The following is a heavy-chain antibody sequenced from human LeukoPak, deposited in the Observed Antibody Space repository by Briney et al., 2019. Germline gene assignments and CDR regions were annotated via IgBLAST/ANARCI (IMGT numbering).Heavy chain of an antibody. D-gene: IGHD3-10*01. CDR1: GYTFTSYY. Sequence: ASVKVSCKASGYTFTSYYMHWVRQAPGQGLEWMGWVNPNSGGTNYAQKFQGRVTMTRDTSISTAYMELSRLRSDDTAVYYCARVRNYYGSGSYSNWGQGTLVTVSS. CDR2: VNPNSGGT. J-gene: IGHJ4*02. V-gene: IGHV1-2*02. CDR3: ARVRNYYGSGSYSN.